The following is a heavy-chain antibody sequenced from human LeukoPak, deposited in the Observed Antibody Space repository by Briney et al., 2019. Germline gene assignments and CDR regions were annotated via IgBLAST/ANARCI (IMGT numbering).Heavy chain of an antibody. J-gene: IGHJ4*02. CDR1: GGSISSYY. CDR2: IYYSGST. CDR3: ARLAGYYDSSGYYPDY. D-gene: IGHD3-22*01. V-gene: IGHV4-59*01. Sequence: SETLSLTCTVSGGSISSYYWSWIRQPPGKGLEWIGYIYYSGSTNYNPSLKSRVTISVDTSKNQFSLKLSSVTAADTAVYYCARLAGYYDSSGYYPDYWGQGTLVTVSS.